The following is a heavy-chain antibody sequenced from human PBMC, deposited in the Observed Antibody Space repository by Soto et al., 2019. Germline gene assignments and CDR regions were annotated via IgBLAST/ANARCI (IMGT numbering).Heavy chain of an antibody. D-gene: IGHD6-6*01. CDR2: IYHSGST. Sequence: PSETLSLTCAVSGGSISSSNWWSWVRQPPGKGLEWIGEIYHSGSTNYNPSLKSRVTISVDESKNQFSLKLSSVTAADTAVYYCARVQLVREVYYYGMDVWGQGTTVTVSS. V-gene: IGHV4-4*02. CDR1: GGSISSSNW. J-gene: IGHJ6*02. CDR3: ARVQLVREVYYYGMDV.